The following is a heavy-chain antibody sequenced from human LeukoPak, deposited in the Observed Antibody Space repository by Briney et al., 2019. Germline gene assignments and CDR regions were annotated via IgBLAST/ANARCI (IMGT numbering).Heavy chain of an antibody. D-gene: IGHD1-26*01. CDR1: GFTFSSYG. V-gene: IGHV3-21*01. J-gene: IGHJ4*02. Sequence: GGSLRLSCAASGFTFSSYGMNWVRQAPGKGLEWVSSISSSGSNTYYADSVKGRFTISRDNAKNSLYLQMNSLRAEDTAVYYCARGRGATPPYYFDYWGQGTLVTVSS. CDR2: ISSSGSNT. CDR3: ARGRGATPPYYFDY.